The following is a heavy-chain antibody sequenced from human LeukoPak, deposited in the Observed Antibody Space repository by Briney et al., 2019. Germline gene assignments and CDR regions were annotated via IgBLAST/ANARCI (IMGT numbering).Heavy chain of an antibody. J-gene: IGHJ6*03. CDR2: ISFDGSNK. V-gene: IGHV3-30*04. CDR1: RFTSIRYA. CDR3: ARVGWGGPYYYYKDV. Sequence: GGSLRLSCAASRFTSIRYARHWVRQAPGKRLEWVADISFDGSNKNYADSVKGRFTVSRYNSNNTLYLQVNSLRAEDTAVYYCARVGWGGPYYYYKDVWGEGTTVTVSS. D-gene: IGHD1-26*01.